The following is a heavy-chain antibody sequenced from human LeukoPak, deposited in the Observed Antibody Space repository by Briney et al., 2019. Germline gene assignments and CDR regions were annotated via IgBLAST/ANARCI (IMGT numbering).Heavy chain of an antibody. V-gene: IGHV3-7*01. CDR3: ARDGFSRISIFGVVSDAFDI. D-gene: IGHD3-3*01. J-gene: IGHJ3*02. CDR2: IKQDGSEK. Sequence: PGGSLRLSCAASGFTFSTSLMIWLRQSPGKGLEWVANIKQDGSEKYYVDSVKGRFTISRDNAKNSLYLQMNSLRAEDTAVYYCARDGFSRISIFGVVSDAFDIWGQGTMVTVSS. CDR1: GFTFSTSL.